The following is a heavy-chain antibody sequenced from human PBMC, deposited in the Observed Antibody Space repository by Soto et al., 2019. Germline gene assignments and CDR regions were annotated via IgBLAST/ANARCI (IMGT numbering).Heavy chain of an antibody. Sequence: ASVKVSCKASGYTFTGYYMHWVRQAPGQGLEWMGWINPNSGGTNYAQKFQGRVTMTRDTSISTAYMELSRLRSDDTAVYYCARARYYYGSRRDFDYWGQGTLVTVSS. CDR3: ARARYYYGSRRDFDY. V-gene: IGHV1-2*02. CDR1: GYTFTGYY. CDR2: INPNSGGT. J-gene: IGHJ4*02. D-gene: IGHD3-10*01.